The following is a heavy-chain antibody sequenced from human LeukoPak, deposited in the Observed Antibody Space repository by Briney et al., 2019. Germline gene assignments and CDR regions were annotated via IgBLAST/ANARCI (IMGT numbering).Heavy chain of an antibody. D-gene: IGHD3-3*01. CDR3: AKVEMYYDFWSDNDHFDY. CDR1: GYTFTSYY. CDR2: INPSGGST. V-gene: IGHV1-46*01. J-gene: IGHJ4*02. Sequence: ASVKVSCKASGYTFTSYYMHWVRQAPGQGLEWMGIINPSGGSTSYAQKFQGRVTMTRDTSTSTVYMELSSLRSEDTAVYYCAKVEMYYDFWSDNDHFDYWGQGTLVTVSS.